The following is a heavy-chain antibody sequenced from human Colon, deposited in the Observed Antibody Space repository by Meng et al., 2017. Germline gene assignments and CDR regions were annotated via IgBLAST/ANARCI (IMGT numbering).Heavy chain of an antibody. CDR3: AKDLES. J-gene: IGHJ5*02. D-gene: IGHD3-3*01. CDR2: IVPMFGTP. Sequence: GQLVLSGDEVKTPGAAVRVSCKASGGIFSSYAISWVRQAPGQGLEWRGGIVPMFGTPNYTQKFQGRVTIAADESTTTSFMELSSLRFEDTATYYCAKDLESWGQGTLVTVSS. V-gene: IGHV1-69*01. CDR1: GGIFSSYA.